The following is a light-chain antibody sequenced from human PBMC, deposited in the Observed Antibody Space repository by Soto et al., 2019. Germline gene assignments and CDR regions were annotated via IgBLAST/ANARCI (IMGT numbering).Light chain of an antibody. J-gene: IGKJ5*01. CDR2: AAS. V-gene: IGKV1-9*01. Sequence: DLQLTQSPSFLSASVGDRVTITCRASQGLSSDLAWYHQKPGQAPKLLIYAASTLQSGVPSRFSGSGSGAEFTLTIGSLQPEGFATYYCPQLNSYPITFGQGTRLEIK. CDR3: PQLNSYPIT. CDR1: QGLSSD.